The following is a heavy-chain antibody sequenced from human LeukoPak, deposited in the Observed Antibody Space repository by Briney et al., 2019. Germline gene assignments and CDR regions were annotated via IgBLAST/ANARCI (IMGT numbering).Heavy chain of an antibody. D-gene: IGHD5-12*01. J-gene: IGHJ4*02. CDR3: ARVQKSRKSVASAVDC. V-gene: IGHV3-20*04. Sequence: GSLRLSCAASGFNFDDYVVTWVRQAPGKGLEWVSGINWNGGSRGYADSVKGRFTISRDNAKNSLYLQMNSLRAEDTAVYYCARVQKSRKSVASAVDCWGQGTVVIVSS. CDR1: GFNFDDYV. CDR2: INWNGGSR.